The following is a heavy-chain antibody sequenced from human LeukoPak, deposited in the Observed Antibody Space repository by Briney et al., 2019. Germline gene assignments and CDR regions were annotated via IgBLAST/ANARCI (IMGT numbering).Heavy chain of an antibody. Sequence: GGSLRLSCAASGITFSSYSMNWVRQAPGKGLEWVASISGSSSYIYYADSVKGRFTISRDNAKNSLYLQMNSLRAEDTAVYYCASGPPIDYWGQGTLVTVSS. V-gene: IGHV3-21*01. J-gene: IGHJ4*02. CDR2: ISGSSSYI. CDR3: ASGPPIDY. CDR1: GITFSSYS.